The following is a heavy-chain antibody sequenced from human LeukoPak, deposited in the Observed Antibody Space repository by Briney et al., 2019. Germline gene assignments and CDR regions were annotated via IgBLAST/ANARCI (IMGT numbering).Heavy chain of an antibody. D-gene: IGHD6-13*01. Sequence: GESLRLFCAASGVTVSTSYMIWVRQAPGKGLEWVSVIYGEGNTYYADSVKGQFTISRDDSKNTLSLQMTSLRAADTAIYYCARDSTTWSRAGYWGQGTLVTVSS. J-gene: IGHJ4*02. CDR1: GVTVSTSY. CDR3: ARDSTTWSRAGY. CDR2: IYGEGNT. V-gene: IGHV3-53*01.